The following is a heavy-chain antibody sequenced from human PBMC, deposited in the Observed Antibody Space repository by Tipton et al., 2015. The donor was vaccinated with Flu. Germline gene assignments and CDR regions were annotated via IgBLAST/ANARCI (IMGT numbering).Heavy chain of an antibody. CDR3: ARDLRGYSGYMGSDAFDM. D-gene: IGHD5-12*01. V-gene: IGHV4-4*07. J-gene: IGHJ3*02. CDR2: ISASGST. CDR1: GGSMSSYY. Sequence: TLSLTCTVSGGSMSSYYWSWIRQPAGKGLEWIGRISASGSTVYNSSLESRVTLSRDTSKNHFSLRLGSVTAADTALYYCARDLRGYSGYMGSDAFDMWGQGIMVTVSS.